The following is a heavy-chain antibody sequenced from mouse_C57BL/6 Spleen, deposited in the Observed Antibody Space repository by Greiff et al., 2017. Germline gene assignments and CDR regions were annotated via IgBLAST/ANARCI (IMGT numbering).Heavy chain of an antibody. Sequence: VKLVESGPGLVAPSPSLSITCTVSGFSLTSYGVHWVRQPPGKGLEWLVVIWSDGSTTYNSALKSRLSISKDNSKSQVFLKMNSLQTEDTAMYYCARHGATFYYAMDYWGQGTSVTVSS. V-gene: IGHV2-6-1*01. D-gene: IGHD4-1*02. CDR1: GFSLTSYG. CDR3: ARHGATFYYAMDY. J-gene: IGHJ4*01. CDR2: IWSDGST.